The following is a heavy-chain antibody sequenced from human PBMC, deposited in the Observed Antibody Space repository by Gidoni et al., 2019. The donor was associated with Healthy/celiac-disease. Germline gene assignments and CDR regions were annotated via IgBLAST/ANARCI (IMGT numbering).Heavy chain of an antibody. D-gene: IGHD2-2*01. CDR1: GFTVSSNY. CDR3: ARTGYQLLNFDY. J-gene: IGHJ4*02. CDR2: NYSGGST. Sequence: EVQLVESGGGLIQPGGSLRLPCPASGFTVSSNYMSWVRQAPGKGLEWVSVNYSGGSTYYADSVKGRFTISRDNSKNTLYLQMNSLRAEDTAVYYCARTGYQLLNFDYWGQGTLVTVSS. V-gene: IGHV3-53*01.